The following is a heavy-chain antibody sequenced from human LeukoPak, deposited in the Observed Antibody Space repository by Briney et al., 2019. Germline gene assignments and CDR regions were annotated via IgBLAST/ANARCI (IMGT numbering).Heavy chain of an antibody. D-gene: IGHD6-13*01. CDR3: GRSLAAAGSYCFDY. Sequence: GESLKISCKGSGYSFTSYWIGWVRQMPGKGLEWMGIIYPGDSDTRYSPSFQGQVTISADKSISPAYLQWSSLKASDTAMYYFGRSLAAAGSYCFDYWGQGTLVTVSS. CDR1: GYSFTSYW. CDR2: IYPGDSDT. J-gene: IGHJ4*02. V-gene: IGHV5-51*01.